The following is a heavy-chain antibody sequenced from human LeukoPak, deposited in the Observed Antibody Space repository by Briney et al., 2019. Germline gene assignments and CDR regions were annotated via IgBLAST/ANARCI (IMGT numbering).Heavy chain of an antibody. J-gene: IGHJ1*01. CDR1: GGSISSYY. CDR3: ARNTYYYDSSGYYYPMYFQH. V-gene: IGHV4-59*08. D-gene: IGHD3-22*01. Sequence: SETLSLTCTVSGGSISSYYWSWIRQPPGKGLEWIGYIYYSGSTNYNPSLKSRVTISVDTSKNQFSLKLSSVTAADTAVYYCARNTYYYDSSGYYYPMYFQHWGQGTLVTVSS. CDR2: IYYSGST.